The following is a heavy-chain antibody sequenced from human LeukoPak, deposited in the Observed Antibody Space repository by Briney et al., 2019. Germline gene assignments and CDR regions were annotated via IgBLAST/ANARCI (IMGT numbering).Heavy chain of an antibody. J-gene: IGHJ6*02. Sequence: GRSLRLSCAASGFTFSSYGMHWVRQAPGKGLEWVAVIWYDGSNKYYADSVKGRFTISRDNFKNTLYLQMNSLRAEDTAVYYCAREWELLGYYYYGMDVWGQGTTVTVSS. CDR1: GFTFSSYG. V-gene: IGHV3-33*01. CDR2: IWYDGSNK. D-gene: IGHD1-26*01. CDR3: AREWELLGYYYYGMDV.